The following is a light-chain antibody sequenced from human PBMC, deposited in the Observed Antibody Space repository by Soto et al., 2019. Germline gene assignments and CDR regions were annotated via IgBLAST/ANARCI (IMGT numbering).Light chain of an antibody. J-gene: IGKJ4*01. CDR2: DAS. CDR1: QSVSSY. CDR3: QQRRDWPLT. V-gene: IGKV3-11*01. Sequence: EIVVTQSPATLSLSPGERATLSCRASQSVSSYLAWYQQKPGQAPRLLISDASNRATGIPARFSGSGSGTDFTLTVSSLEPEDFAVYYCQQRRDWPLTFGGGTKVEI.